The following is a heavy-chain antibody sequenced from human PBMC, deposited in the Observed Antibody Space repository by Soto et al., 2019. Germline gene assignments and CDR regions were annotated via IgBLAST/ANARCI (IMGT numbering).Heavy chain of an antibody. CDR1: GGSISSSNYY. Sequence: PSETLSLTCTVSGGSISSSNYYWGWIRQPPGKGLEWIGSIYYTGSTYYNPSLRSRVTISVDTSKNQFSLKLSSVTAADTAVYYCARSDTAMVTGIDPWGQGTLVTVS. CDR2: IYYTGST. D-gene: IGHD5-18*01. CDR3: ARSDTAMVTGIDP. V-gene: IGHV4-39*01. J-gene: IGHJ5*02.